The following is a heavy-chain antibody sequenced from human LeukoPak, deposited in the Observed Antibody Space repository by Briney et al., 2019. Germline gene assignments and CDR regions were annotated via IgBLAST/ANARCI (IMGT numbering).Heavy chain of an antibody. CDR3: ARGSYSSSWKTFDY. Sequence: PGGSLRLSCAASGFTFSSYAMHWVRQAPGKGLEWVALISYDGSINDYADSVKGRFTISRDNSKNTLYVQMNSMRGDDTALTYCARGSYSSSWKTFDYWGQGTLVTVSS. D-gene: IGHD6-13*01. CDR1: GFTFSSYA. CDR2: ISYDGSIN. J-gene: IGHJ4*02. V-gene: IGHV3-30*04.